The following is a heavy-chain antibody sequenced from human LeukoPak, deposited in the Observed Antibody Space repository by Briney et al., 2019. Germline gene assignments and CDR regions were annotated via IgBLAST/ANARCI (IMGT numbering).Heavy chain of an antibody. Sequence: PGRSLRLSCAASGFTFSSYAMHWVRQAPGKGLEWVAVTSYDGSNKYYADSVKGRFTISRDNSKNTLYLQMNSLRAEDTAVYYCARDSDSSGPNWFDPWGQGTLVTVSS. CDR1: GFTFSSYA. CDR2: TSYDGSNK. D-gene: IGHD3-22*01. CDR3: ARDSDSSGPNWFDP. J-gene: IGHJ5*02. V-gene: IGHV3-30-3*01.